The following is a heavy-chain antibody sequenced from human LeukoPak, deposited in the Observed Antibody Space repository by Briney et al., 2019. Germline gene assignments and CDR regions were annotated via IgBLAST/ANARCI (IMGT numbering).Heavy chain of an antibody. CDR2: ISGSGGSK. CDR3: AKEWRFSSSWYQYYFDY. J-gene: IGHJ4*02. Sequence: GGSLRLSCAASGFTVSSYAMSWVRQAPGKGLEWISAISGSGGSKYYADSVKGRFTISRDTSTNTLYLQLNSQRVDDTAVYFCAKEWRFSSSWYQYYFDYWGQGTLVTVSS. D-gene: IGHD6-13*01. CDR1: GFTVSSYA. V-gene: IGHV3-23*01.